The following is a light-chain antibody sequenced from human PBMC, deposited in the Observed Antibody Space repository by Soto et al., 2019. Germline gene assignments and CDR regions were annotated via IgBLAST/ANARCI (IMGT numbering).Light chain of an antibody. CDR3: SSYTSRDTLV. CDR2: DVS. V-gene: IGLV2-14*03. CDR1: SSDVGGYDH. Sequence: QSVLTQPASVSGSPGQSITISCTGTSSDVGGYDHVSWYQQHPGKAPKLMIYDVSNRPSGVSNRFSGSKSGNTASLAVSGLQAEDEADYYCSSYTSRDTLVFGGGTKVTVL. J-gene: IGLJ3*02.